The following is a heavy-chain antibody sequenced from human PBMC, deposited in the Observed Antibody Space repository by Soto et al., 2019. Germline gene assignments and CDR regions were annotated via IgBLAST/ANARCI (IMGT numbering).Heavy chain of an antibody. J-gene: IGHJ4*02. CDR1: GYTFTSYY. Sequence: SVKVSCKASGYTFTSYYMQWVRQARGQRLEWIGWITVGTGNTNYAQKFQERVTITRDMSTSTAYMELSNLRSEDTAVYYCAAGDSSGYYGGWGRGTQVTVSS. V-gene: IGHV1-58*02. D-gene: IGHD3-22*01. CDR2: ITVGTGNT. CDR3: AAGDSSGYYGG.